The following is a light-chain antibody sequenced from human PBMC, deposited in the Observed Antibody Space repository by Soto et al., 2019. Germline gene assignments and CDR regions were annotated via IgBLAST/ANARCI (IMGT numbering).Light chain of an antibody. Sequence: IQLTQSPSSLSASVGDRVTITCRAGQDISSALAWYQQKPGKAPKLLLYDASSLDAGVPSRFSGSGSGTDFTLSVTSLRPEDFATYFCQQFNDFPLTFGGGTKVQIK. CDR3: QQFNDFPLT. CDR2: DAS. J-gene: IGKJ4*01. CDR1: QDISSA. V-gene: IGKV1D-13*01.